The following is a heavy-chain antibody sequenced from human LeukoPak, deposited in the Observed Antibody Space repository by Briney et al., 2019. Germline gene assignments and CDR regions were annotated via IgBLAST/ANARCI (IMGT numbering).Heavy chain of an antibody. CDR1: GYTFTSYH. V-gene: IGHV1-46*01. CDR2: ISPSAGAT. J-gene: IGHJ4*01. CDR3: ARETPDTFYFDY. D-gene: IGHD1-14*01. Sequence: ASVKLSCKTSGYTFTSYHMRRARDAPGQGPEWMGIISPSAGATTYAQKFQDRVTMTRDTSTSTIYMELSSLRTDDTAVYYCARETPDTFYFDYWGLEPWSPSPQ.